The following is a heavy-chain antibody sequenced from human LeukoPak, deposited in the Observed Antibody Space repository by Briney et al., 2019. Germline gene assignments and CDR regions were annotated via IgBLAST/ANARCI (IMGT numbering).Heavy chain of an antibody. Sequence: VRSLRLSSTASGFTFDDYAMHCVRHVPGKSPQWLSTISWNSGSIGYADSVKGRFTISRDNAENSLDLQMNSQRAEDTAVYYCARNFDSWGQGTLVTVSS. CDR1: GFTFDDYA. J-gene: IGHJ4*02. CDR2: ISWNSGSI. V-gene: IGHV3-9*01. D-gene: IGHD2/OR15-2a*01. CDR3: ARNFDS.